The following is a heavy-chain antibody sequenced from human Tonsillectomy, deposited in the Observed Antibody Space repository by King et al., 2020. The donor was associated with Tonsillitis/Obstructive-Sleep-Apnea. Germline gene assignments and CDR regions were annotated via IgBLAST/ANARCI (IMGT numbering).Heavy chain of an antibody. Sequence: QLQESGPGLVKPSQTLSLTCTVSGGSISSGGYYWSWIRQHPGKGLEWIGYIYYSGSTYYNPSLKSRVTISVDTSKNQFSLKLSSVTAADTAVYYCARDGGSEHDYSNYEIDYYYYYMDVWGKGTTVTVSS. CDR2: IYYSGST. J-gene: IGHJ6*03. V-gene: IGHV4-31*03. CDR1: GGSISSGGYY. D-gene: IGHD4-11*01. CDR3: ARDGGSEHDYSNYEIDYYYYYMDV.